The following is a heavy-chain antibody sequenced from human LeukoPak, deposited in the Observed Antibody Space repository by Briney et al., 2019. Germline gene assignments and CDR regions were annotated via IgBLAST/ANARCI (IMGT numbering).Heavy chain of an antibody. CDR3: ARGGYCSGGSCRDKDWFDP. D-gene: IGHD2-15*01. J-gene: IGHJ5*02. CDR1: GFTFSSYG. CDR2: ISYDGSNK. V-gene: IGHV3-30*03. Sequence: GGSLRLSCAASGFTFSSYGMHWVRQAPGKGLEWVAVISYDGSNKYYADSVKGRFTISRDNSKNTLYLQMNSLRAEDTALYYCARGGYCSGGSCRDKDWFDPWGQGTLVTVSS.